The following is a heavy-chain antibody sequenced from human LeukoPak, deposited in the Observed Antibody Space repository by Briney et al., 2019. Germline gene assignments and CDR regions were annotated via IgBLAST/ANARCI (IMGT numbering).Heavy chain of an antibody. CDR1: GGSISSSSYY. CDR3: ARFLFIVVVPAAIGTYYFDY. D-gene: IGHD2-2*02. CDR2: IYHSGST. J-gene: IGHJ4*02. V-gene: IGHV4-30-2*01. Sequence: SETLSLTCTVSGGSISSSSYYWGWIRQPPGKGLEWIGYIYHSGSTYYNPSLKSRVTISVDRSKNQFSLKLSSVTAADTAVYYCARFLFIVVVPAAIGTYYFDYWGQGTLVTVSS.